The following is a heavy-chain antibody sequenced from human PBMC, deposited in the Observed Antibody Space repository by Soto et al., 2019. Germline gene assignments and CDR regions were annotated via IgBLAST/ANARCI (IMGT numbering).Heavy chain of an antibody. D-gene: IGHD6-19*01. CDR3: ARGINSGWPNYYYYGMDV. CDR2: IIPIFGTA. Sequence: QVQLVQSGAEVKKPGSSVKVSCKASGGTFSSYAISWVRQAPGQGLEWMGEIIPIFGTANYAQKFQGRVTITADESTSTAYMELSSLRSEDTAVYYCARGINSGWPNYYYYGMDVWGQGTTVTVAS. CDR1: GGTFSSYA. V-gene: IGHV1-69*01. J-gene: IGHJ6*02.